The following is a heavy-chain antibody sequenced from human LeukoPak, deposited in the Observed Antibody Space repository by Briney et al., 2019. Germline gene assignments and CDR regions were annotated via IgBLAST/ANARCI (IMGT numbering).Heavy chain of an antibody. CDR2: TYYRSKWYN. Sequence: SQKVSLNSAISGDSVSSNSGAWNWIRQSPSRGLELLGRTYYRSKWYNDYAVFVKSRITINPATYKNQSSLQLNSVTPEDTAVSYCARDLGGVAMAVWGQGTLVTVSS. V-gene: IGHV6-1*01. CDR3: ARDLGGVAMAV. CDR1: GDSVSSNSGA. D-gene: IGHD5-18*01. J-gene: IGHJ4*02.